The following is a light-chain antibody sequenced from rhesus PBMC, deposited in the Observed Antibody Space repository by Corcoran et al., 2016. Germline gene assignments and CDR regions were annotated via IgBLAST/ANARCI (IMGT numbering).Light chain of an antibody. CDR2: TAS. Sequence: DIQMTQSPSSLSASVGDTVTITCQASQGISKYLAWYQQKPGKSPKLLSYTASTLQSGVPSRFNGSGSGTEFTLTISSMQPEDCATDYCQQHNSYPRTFGQGTKVEIK. CDR1: QGISKY. CDR3: QQHNSYPRT. J-gene: IGKJ1*01. V-gene: IGKV1-25*01.